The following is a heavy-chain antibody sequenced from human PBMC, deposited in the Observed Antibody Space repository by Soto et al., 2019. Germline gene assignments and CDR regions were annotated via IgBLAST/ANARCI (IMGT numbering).Heavy chain of an antibody. CDR1: GESFSGYY. J-gene: IGHJ6*02. Sequence: PETRSLTCAAEGESFSGYYTSWIRQPPGKGQEWIGEINHSGSTNYNPSLTSRVTISVDTSKNQFPLKLSSVTAADTAVYYCARGWSSSWYSSGYYYYYGMDVWGQGTTVTVSS. V-gene: IGHV4-34*01. CDR2: INHSGST. D-gene: IGHD6-13*01. CDR3: ARGWSSSWYSSGYYYYYGMDV.